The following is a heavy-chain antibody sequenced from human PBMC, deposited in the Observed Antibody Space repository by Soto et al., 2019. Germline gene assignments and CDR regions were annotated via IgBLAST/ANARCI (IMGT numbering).Heavy chain of an antibody. V-gene: IGHV3-21*01. CDR2: ISSSSSYI. CDR1: GFTFSSYS. D-gene: IGHD6-13*01. CDR3: ARVGTRDSSSWSYYYGMDV. Sequence: PGGSLRLSRAAAGFTFSSYSMNWVRQAPGKGLEWVSSISSSSSYIYYADSVKGRFTISRDNAKNSLYLQMNSLRAEDTAVYYCARVGTRDSSSWSYYYGMDVWGQGNPGHRLL. J-gene: IGHJ6*02.